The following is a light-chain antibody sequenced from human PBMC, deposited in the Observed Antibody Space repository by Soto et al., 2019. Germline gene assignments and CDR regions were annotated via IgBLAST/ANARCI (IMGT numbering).Light chain of an antibody. CDR3: QQYYSSPYT. CDR1: QSVGSN. V-gene: IGKV1-39*01. J-gene: IGKJ2*01. Sequence: DVPMTQSPSSLSASVGDRVTITCRASQSVGSNLNWYQQKFGETPKLLMYAASNLQGGVPSRFSGSGSVTDFTLTISSLQPEDFATYYCQQYYSSPYTFCQVTKLEV. CDR2: AAS.